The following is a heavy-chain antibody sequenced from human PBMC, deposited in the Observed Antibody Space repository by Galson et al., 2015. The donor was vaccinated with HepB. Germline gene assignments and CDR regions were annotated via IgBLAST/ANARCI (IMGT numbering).Heavy chain of an antibody. J-gene: IGHJ6*02. CDR1: GFTFSSYA. CDR2: ISGSGGST. D-gene: IGHD3-3*01. V-gene: IGHV3-23*01. Sequence: SLRLSCAASGFTFSSYAMGWVRQTPGKGLEWVSAISGSGGSTDYPDSVKGRFTISRDNSKNTLYMQMNSLRAEDTAVYYCAKEFWSAYIRKGMDVWGQGTTVTVSS. CDR3: AKEFWSAYIRKGMDV.